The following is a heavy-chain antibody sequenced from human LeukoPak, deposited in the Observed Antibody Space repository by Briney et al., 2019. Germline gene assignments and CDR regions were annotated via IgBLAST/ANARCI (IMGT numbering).Heavy chain of an antibody. V-gene: IGHV3-30*18. J-gene: IGHJ4*02. CDR3: AKSIVGATDPPDY. D-gene: IGHD1-26*01. CDR1: GFIFSRST. Sequence: GGSLRLSCVTSGFIFSRSTMNWVRQAPGKGLEWVAVISYDGSNKYYADSVKGRFTISRDNSKNTLYLQMNSLRAEDTAVYYCAKSIVGATDPPDYWGQGTLVTVSS. CDR2: ISYDGSNK.